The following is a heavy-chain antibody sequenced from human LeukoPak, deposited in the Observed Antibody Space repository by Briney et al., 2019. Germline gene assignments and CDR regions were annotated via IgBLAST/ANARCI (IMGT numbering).Heavy chain of an antibody. V-gene: IGHV4-31*03. D-gene: IGHD2-15*01. CDR1: GGSISSGGYY. CDR2: IYYSGST. J-gene: IGHJ5*02. Sequence: SETLSLTCTVSGGSISSGGYYWSWIRQHPGKGLEWIGYIYYSGSTYYNPSLKSRVTISVDTSKNQFSLKLSSVTAADTAVYYCARAPRDCSGGSRYSVNWFDPWGQGTLVTVSS. CDR3: ARAPRDCSGGSRYSVNWFDP.